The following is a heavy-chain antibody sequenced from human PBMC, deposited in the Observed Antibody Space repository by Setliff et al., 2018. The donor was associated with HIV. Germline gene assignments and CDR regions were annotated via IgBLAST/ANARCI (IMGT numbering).Heavy chain of an antibody. D-gene: IGHD3-10*01. V-gene: IGHV4-38-2*02. CDR1: GYAISSGYY. J-gene: IGHJ4*02. Sequence: SETLSLTCAVSGYAISSGYYWGWIRRPPGKGLEWIGSIYNRGSTHYNPSLKSRVTMSVDTSKNQFSLKLGSVTAADTAVYYCARELLRSWDGSENSYKPYYFDYWGQGTLVTVSS. CDR2: IYNRGST. CDR3: ARELLRSWDGSENSYKPYYFDY.